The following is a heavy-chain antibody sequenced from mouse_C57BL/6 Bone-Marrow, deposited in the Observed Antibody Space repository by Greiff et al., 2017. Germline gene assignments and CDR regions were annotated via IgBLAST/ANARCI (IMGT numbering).Heavy chain of an antibody. V-gene: IGHV1-59*01. CDR2: IDPSDSYT. CDR1: GYTFTSYW. Sequence: QVQLQQPGAELVRPGPSVKLSCKASGYTFTSYWMHWVKQRPGQGLEWIGVIDPSDSYTNYNQKFKRKATLTVDTSSSTAYMQLSSLTSEDSAFYYCATPEYAMDYWGQGTSVTVSS. CDR3: ATPEYAMDY. J-gene: IGHJ4*01.